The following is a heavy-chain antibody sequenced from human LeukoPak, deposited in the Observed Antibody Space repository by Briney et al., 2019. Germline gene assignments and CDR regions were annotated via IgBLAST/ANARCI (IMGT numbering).Heavy chain of an antibody. CDR3: ARGGGYNYVVNY. CDR2: INHSGST. V-gene: IGHV4-34*01. D-gene: IGHD5-12*01. Sequence: SETLSLTCAVYGGSFSGYYWSWIRQPPGKGLEWIGEINHSGSTNYNPSLKSRVTISVDTSKNQFSLKLSSVTAADTAVYYCARGGGYNYVVNYWGRGTLVTVSS. CDR1: GGSFSGYY. J-gene: IGHJ4*02.